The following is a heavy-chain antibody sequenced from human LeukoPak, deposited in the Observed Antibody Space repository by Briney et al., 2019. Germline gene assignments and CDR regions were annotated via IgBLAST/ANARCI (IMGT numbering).Heavy chain of an antibody. CDR1: GSTFSSYE. CDR3: AALIIGRPFDY. Sequence: GGSLRLSCAASGSTFSSYEMNWVRQAPGKGLEWVSYISSSGSTIYYADSVKGRFTISRDNAKDSLDLQMNNLRAEDTAVYYCAALIIGRPFDYWGQGTLVIVSS. V-gene: IGHV3-48*03. CDR2: ISSSGSTI. J-gene: IGHJ4*02. D-gene: IGHD3-16*02.